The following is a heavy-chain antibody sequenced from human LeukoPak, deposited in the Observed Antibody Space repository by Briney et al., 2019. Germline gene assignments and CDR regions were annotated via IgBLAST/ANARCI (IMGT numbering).Heavy chain of an antibody. CDR1: GFTFSSYG. CDR3: AREQTTVVTKNAFDI. V-gene: IGHV3-30*02. D-gene: IGHD4-23*01. CDR2: IRYDGSNK. Sequence: GGSLRLSCAASGSASGFTFSSYGMHWVRQAPGKGLEWVAFIRYDGSNKYYADSVKGRVTISRDNSKNTLYLQMNSLRAEDTAVYYCAREQTTVVTKNAFDIWGQGTMVTVSS. J-gene: IGHJ3*02.